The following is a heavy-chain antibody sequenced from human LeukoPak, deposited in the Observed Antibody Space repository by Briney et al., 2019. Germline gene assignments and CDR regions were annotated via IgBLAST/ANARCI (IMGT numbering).Heavy chain of an antibody. CDR2: IYHSGST. D-gene: IGHD6-13*01. V-gene: IGHV4-30-2*01. CDR3: ARDRDSSSWGDAFDI. Sequence: SETLSLTCAVSGGSISSGSYSWSWIRQPPGKGLEWIGYIYHSGSTYYNPSLKSRVTISVDRSKNQFSLKLSSVTAADTAVYYRARDRDSSSWGDAFDIWGQGTMVTVSS. J-gene: IGHJ3*02. CDR1: GGSISSGSYS.